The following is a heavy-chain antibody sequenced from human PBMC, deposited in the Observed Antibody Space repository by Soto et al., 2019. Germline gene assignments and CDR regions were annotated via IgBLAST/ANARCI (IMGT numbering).Heavy chain of an antibody. D-gene: IGHD1-26*01. J-gene: IGHJ4*02. CDR1: GFTFSSYS. Sequence: GGSLRLSCAASGFTFSSYSMNWVRQAPGKGLEWVSYISSSSSTIYYADSVKGRFTISRDNAKNSLYLQMNSLRDEDTAVYYCARDFWVDGSYYFEDDRILFDYWGQGTLVTVSS. CDR2: ISSSSSTI. CDR3: ARDFWVDGSYYFEDDRILFDY. V-gene: IGHV3-48*02.